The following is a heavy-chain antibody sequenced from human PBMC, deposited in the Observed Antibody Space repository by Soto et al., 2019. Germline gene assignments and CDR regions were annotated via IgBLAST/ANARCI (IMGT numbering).Heavy chain of an antibody. D-gene: IGHD2-2*01. CDR2: IYYSGST. V-gene: IGHV4-59*01. J-gene: IGHJ6*03. CDR1: GGSISSYY. CDR3: ARASESVVVVPAAPPDYYYMDV. Sequence: SETLSLTCTVSGGSISSYYWSWIRQPPGKGLEGIGYIYYSGSTNYNPSLKSRVTISVDTSKNQFSLKLSSVTAADTAVYYCARASESVVVVPAAPPDYYYMDVWGKGTTVTVSS.